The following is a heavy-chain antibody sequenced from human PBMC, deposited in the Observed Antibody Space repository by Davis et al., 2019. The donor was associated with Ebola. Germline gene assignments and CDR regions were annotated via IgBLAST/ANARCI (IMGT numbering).Heavy chain of an antibody. CDR1: GFTFDNFW. Sequence: GESLKISCAASGFTFDNFWMSWVRQAPGKGLEWVANIYRDGSEKYYVYSVKGRFTISRDNTKNSLYLQMNSLRAEDTAVYFCARGVAVGGFYFEYWGQGTLVTVSS. D-gene: IGHD6-19*01. CDR2: IYRDGSEK. J-gene: IGHJ4*02. V-gene: IGHV3-7*03. CDR3: ARGVAVGGFYFEY.